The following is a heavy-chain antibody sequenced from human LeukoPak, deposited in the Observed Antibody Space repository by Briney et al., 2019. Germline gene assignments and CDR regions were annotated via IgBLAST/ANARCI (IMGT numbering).Heavy chain of an antibody. CDR3: ARVSSGSYPYFDY. CDR2: IYYSGST. D-gene: IGHD1-26*01. CDR1: GGSISSSSYY. V-gene: IGHV4-39*07. J-gene: IGHJ4*02. Sequence: SETLSLTCTVSGGSISSSSYYWGWIRQPPGKGLEWIGSIYYSGSTYYNPSLKSRVTISVDTSKNQFSLKLSSVTAADTAVYYCARVSSGSYPYFDYWGRGTLVTVSS.